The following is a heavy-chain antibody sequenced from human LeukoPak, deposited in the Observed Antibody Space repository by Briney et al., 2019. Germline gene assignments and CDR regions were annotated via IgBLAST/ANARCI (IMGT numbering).Heavy chain of an antibody. Sequence: PGRSLGLSCAASGFTFSSYGMHWVRQAPGKGLEWVAVISYDGSNKYYADSVKGRFTISRDNSKNTLYLQMNSLRAEDTAVYYCAKDYHIVATIAPFDYWGQGTLVTVSS. J-gene: IGHJ4*02. D-gene: IGHD5-12*01. CDR1: GFTFSSYG. CDR2: ISYDGSNK. V-gene: IGHV3-30*18. CDR3: AKDYHIVATIAPFDY.